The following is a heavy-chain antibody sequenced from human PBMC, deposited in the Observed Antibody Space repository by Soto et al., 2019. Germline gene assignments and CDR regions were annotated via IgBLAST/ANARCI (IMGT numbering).Heavy chain of an antibody. J-gene: IGHJ4*02. CDR2: ILPIFATA. V-gene: IGHV1-69*06. Sequence: QVQLVQSGAEVKKPGSSVKVSCKASGGTFNNYVVNWVRQAPGQGLEWMGGILPIFATANYAQKFQGRVTINADKSTSTAYLELTSLRAEDTAVYYCAGRCDSTTCLGHFDYWGQGTLVTGAS. CDR1: GGTFNNYV. D-gene: IGHD2-2*01. CDR3: AGRCDSTTCLGHFDY.